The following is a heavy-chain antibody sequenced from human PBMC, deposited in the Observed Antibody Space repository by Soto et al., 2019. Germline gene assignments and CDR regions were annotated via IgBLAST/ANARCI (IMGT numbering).Heavy chain of an antibody. CDR2: ISSSSSYI. CDR1: VFTFSSYS. CDR3: ARAYRVVTTRGSDV. J-gene: IGHJ6*02. Sequence: GGSMRLSCSASVFTFSSYSMNWVRQAPGKGLEWVSSISSSSSYIYYADSVKGRFTISRDNAKNSLYLQMNSLRAEDTAVYYCARAYRVVTTRGSDVWGQGNTVTV. D-gene: IGHD4-4*01. V-gene: IGHV3-21*01.